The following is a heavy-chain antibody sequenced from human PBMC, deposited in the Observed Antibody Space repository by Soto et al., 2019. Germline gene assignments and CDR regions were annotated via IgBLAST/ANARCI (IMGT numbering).Heavy chain of an antibody. CDR3: ARIKWGLNYYNGMDV. D-gene: IGHD1-26*01. Sequence: ASVKVSCKASEYTFTGYYLHWVRQAPGQGLEWMGWINPNSGATTYAQKFQGRVSLTWDTSSTTAYMELTRLRPDDTAVYYCARIKWGLNYYNGMDVWGQGTTVTVSS. J-gene: IGHJ6*02. CDR1: EYTFTGYY. CDR2: INPNSGAT. V-gene: IGHV1-2*02.